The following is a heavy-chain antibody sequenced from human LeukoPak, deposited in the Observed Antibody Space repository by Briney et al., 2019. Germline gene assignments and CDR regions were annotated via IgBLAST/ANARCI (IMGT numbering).Heavy chain of an antibody. CDR1: GGSIITYY. CDR2: IYYSGST. V-gene: IGHV4-59*08. J-gene: IGHJ6*02. CDR3: ARHGTSSHYYYAMDV. D-gene: IGHD1-26*01. Sequence: PSETLSLTCTVSGGSIITYYWSWIRQSPGKGLEWIGYIYYSGSTTYNPSLKSRVTISVDASKNQFSLKLSSVTAADTAVYYCARHGTSSHYYYAMDVWGQGTTVTVSS.